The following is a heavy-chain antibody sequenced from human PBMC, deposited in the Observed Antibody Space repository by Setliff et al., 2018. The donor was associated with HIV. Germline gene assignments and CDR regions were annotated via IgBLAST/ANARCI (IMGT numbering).Heavy chain of an antibody. J-gene: IGHJ4*02. CDR1: NVAISSNSYY. CDR3: ARQPLYFGGPYYFDY. V-gene: IGHV4-39*01. CDR2: ISQSGTT. Sequence: SETLSLTCAVYNVAISSNSYYWGWIRQPPGKGLEWIGSISQSGTTYYSPSLKNRVTISVDTSRNRFSLKLGSVSASDTANYYCARQPLYFGGPYYFDYWGLGTLVTVSS. D-gene: IGHD3-10*01.